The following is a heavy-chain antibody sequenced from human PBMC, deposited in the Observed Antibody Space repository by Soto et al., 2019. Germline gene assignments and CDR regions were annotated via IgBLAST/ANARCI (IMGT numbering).Heavy chain of an antibody. CDR1: GFTFSSYS. Sequence: EVQLVESGGGLVKPGGSLRLSCAASGFTFSSYSMNWVRQAPGKGLEWVSSISSSSSYIYYADSVKGRFTISRDNAKNSLYLQMNSLRAEDTAVYYCARDLLYGGYVKDYWGQGTLVTVSS. J-gene: IGHJ4*02. CDR3: ARDLLYGGYVKDY. CDR2: ISSSSSYI. V-gene: IGHV3-21*01. D-gene: IGHD5-12*01.